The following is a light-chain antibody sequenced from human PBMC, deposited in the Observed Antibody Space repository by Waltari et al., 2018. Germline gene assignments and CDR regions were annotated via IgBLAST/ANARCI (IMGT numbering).Light chain of an antibody. CDR2: DTT. J-gene: IGLJ3*02. CDR1: TGAVPSGHY. CDR3: LLSYSGPWV. Sequence: QAVVTQEPSLTVSPGGTVTLTCGSSTGAVPSGHYPYWFQQKPGQAPRTVIYDTTNKHAWTPARFSGSLLGVKAALTLSGAQPEDEAEYYCLLSYSGPWVFGGGTKLTVL. V-gene: IGLV7-46*01.